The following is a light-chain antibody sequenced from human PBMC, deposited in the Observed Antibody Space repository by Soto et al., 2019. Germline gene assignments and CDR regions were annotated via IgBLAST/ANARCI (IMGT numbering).Light chain of an antibody. CDR2: EVN. CDR3: TSYTLTSALHV. CDR1: SSDIGYYNY. V-gene: IGLV2-14*01. J-gene: IGLJ1*01. Sequence: QSALTQPASVSGSPGQSITISCTGTSSDIGYYNYVSWYQQHPGKAPKLIIYEVNNRPSGVSNRFSGSKSGNTASLTISGLQAEDEADYYCTSYTLTSALHVFGTGTKLTVL.